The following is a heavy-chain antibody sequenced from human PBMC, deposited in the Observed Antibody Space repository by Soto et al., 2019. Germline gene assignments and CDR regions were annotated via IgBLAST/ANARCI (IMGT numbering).Heavy chain of an antibody. D-gene: IGHD3-10*01. CDR3: ASSNRITMVRGVSYYFDY. Sequence: QVQLVQSGAEVKKPGASVKVSCKASGYTFTSYGISWVRQAPGQGREWMGWISAYNGNTNYAQKLQARVTMTTDTSTSPAYMELRSPRSDDTAVYYCASSNRITMVRGVSYYFDYWGQGTLVTVSS. J-gene: IGHJ4*02. V-gene: IGHV1-18*01. CDR2: ISAYNGNT. CDR1: GYTFTSYG.